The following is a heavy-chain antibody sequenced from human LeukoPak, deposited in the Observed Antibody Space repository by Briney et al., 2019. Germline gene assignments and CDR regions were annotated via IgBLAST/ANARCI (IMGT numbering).Heavy chain of an antibody. CDR1: GFIFDHYG. Sequence: GGSLRLSCAASGFIFDHYGMYWVRQAPGKGLGWVSFTRYDGRDKYYADSVKGRFTISRDNSKNTLYLQMNSLRAEDTAVYYCAKDFEAYCSSTSCYPDGYWGQGTLVTVSS. CDR3: AKDFEAYCSSTSCYPDGY. D-gene: IGHD2-2*01. J-gene: IGHJ4*02. V-gene: IGHV3-30*02. CDR2: TRYDGRDK.